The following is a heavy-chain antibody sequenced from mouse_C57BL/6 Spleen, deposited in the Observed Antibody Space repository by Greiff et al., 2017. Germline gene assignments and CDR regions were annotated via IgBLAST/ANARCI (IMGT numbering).Heavy chain of an antibody. CDR1: GYTFTSYW. V-gene: IGHV1-50*01. CDR2: IDPSDSYT. CDR3: AREREGFDY. J-gene: IGHJ2*01. Sequence: VQLKQPGAELVKPGASVKLSCEASGYTFTSYWMQWVKQRPGQGLEWIGEIDPSDSYTNYNQKCKGKATLTVDTASSTAYMQLSSLTSEDSAVYYCAREREGFDYWGQGTPLTVSA.